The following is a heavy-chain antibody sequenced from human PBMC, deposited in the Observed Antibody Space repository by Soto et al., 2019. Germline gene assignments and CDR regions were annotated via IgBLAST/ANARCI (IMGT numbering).Heavy chain of an antibody. CDR1: GGSISSGGYS. D-gene: IGHD3-10*01. CDR3: TTQNPGSYHFDF. Sequence: PSETLSLTCAVSGGSISSGGYSWSWIRQPPGKGLEWIGYIYHSGSTYYNPSLKSRVTISVDRSKNQFSLKLSSVTAADTAVYYCTTQNPGSYHFDFWGQGHRVTVSS. V-gene: IGHV4-30-2*01. J-gene: IGHJ4*02. CDR2: IYHSGST.